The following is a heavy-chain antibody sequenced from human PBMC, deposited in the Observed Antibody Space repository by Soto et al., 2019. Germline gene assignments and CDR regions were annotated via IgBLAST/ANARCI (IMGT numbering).Heavy chain of an antibody. CDR3: ARLVGNSWLDY. D-gene: IGHD6-13*01. CDR2: IYYIGVX. V-gene: IGHV4-39*01. CDR1: CGSISSISYY. Sequence: SETLSLTCTVSCGSISSISYYWGWIRQPPGKCLEWIGSIYYIGVXXYNPSLKXXVTISVDTSNXQFSLXLNSVTPEDKXVYYCARLVGNSWLDYWRQGTLVTVSS. J-gene: IGHJ4*02.